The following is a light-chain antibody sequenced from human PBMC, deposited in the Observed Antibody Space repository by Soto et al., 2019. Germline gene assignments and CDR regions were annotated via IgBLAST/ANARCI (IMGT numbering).Light chain of an antibody. J-gene: IGLJ1*01. CDR3: SSYTTSNTRQIV. V-gene: IGLV2-14*03. CDR1: SSDVGGYNY. Sequence: QSALTQPASVSGSPGQSITISCTGTSSDVGGYNYVSWYQHHPCKAPKLMIYDVSNRPSGVSNRFSGSKSGNTASLTISGLQPEDEADYYFSSYTTSNTRQIVFGTGTKVTVL. CDR2: DVS.